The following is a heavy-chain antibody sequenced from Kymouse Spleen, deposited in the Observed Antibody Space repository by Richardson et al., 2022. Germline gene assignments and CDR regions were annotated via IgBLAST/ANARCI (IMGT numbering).Heavy chain of an antibody. Sequence: QVQLQQWGAGLLKPSETLSLTCAVYGGSFSGYYWSWIRQPPGKGLEWIGEINHSGSTNYNPSLKSRVTISVDTSKNQFSLKLSSVTAADTAVYYCARGYDFWSGPYYYYYGMDVWGQGTTVTVSS. CDR3: ARGYDFWSGPYYYYYGMDV. D-gene: IGHD3-3*01. V-gene: IGHV4-34*01. CDR1: GGSFSGYY. J-gene: IGHJ6*02. CDR2: INHSGST.